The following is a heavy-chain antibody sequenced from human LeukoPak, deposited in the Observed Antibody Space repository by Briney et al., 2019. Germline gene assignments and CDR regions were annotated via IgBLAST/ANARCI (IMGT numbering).Heavy chain of an antibody. V-gene: IGHV4-34*01. CDR1: GFTFSSYE. D-gene: IGHD3-10*01. CDR3: ARPMVRGPTRAFDY. Sequence: GSLRLSCAASGFTFSSYEMNWVRQPPGKGLEWIGEINHSGSTNYNPSLKSRVTISVDTSKNQISLNLSSVTAADTAVYYCARPMVRGPTRAFDYWGQGTLVTVSS. J-gene: IGHJ4*02. CDR2: INHSGST.